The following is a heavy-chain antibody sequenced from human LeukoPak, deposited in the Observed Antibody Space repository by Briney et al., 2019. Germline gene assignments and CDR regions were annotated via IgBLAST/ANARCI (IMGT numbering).Heavy chain of an antibody. J-gene: IGHJ5*02. CDR1: GFTFSSYS. CDR3: ARDHYSSSSLVPSNWFDP. D-gene: IGHD6-6*01. V-gene: IGHV3-21*04. Sequence: GGSLRLSCAASGFTFSSYSMNWVRQAPGKGLEWVSSVSSSSSYIYYADSVKGRFTISRDNSKNKLTLFLHMTGLRVEDTAVYYCARDHYSSSSLVPSNWFDPWGQGTLVTVSS. CDR2: VSSSSSYI.